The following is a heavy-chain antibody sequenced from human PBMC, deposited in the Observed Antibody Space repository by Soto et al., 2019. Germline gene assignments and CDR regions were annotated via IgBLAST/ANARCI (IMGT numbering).Heavy chain of an antibody. V-gene: IGHV3-23*04. CDR1: GFTFDDYG. J-gene: IGHJ4*02. CDR2: ISGSGGST. D-gene: IGHD3-22*01. CDR3: AKGERSSGYYSRYFDY. Sequence: EVQLVESGGGLVQPGRSLRLSCAASGFTFDDYGMHWVRQAPGKGLERVSGISGSGGSTYYADSVKGRFTISRDNSKNTLYLQMNSLRAEDTAVYYCAKGERSSGYYSRYFDYWGQGTLVTVSS.